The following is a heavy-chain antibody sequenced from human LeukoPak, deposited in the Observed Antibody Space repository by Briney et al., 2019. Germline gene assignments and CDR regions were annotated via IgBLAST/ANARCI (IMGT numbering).Heavy chain of an antibody. J-gene: IGHJ4*02. CDR1: GFTFSSYS. CDR3: AKDQALSLSSSRALDY. Sequence: PGGPLRLSCAASGFTFSSYSMNWVRQAPGKELEWVSAISSSGGSPYYADSVNGRFTISRDNSKNTLYLQMNSLRAEDTALYYCAKDQALSLSSSRALDYWGQGTLVTVSS. D-gene: IGHD2-2*01. V-gene: IGHV3-23*01. CDR2: ISSSGGSP.